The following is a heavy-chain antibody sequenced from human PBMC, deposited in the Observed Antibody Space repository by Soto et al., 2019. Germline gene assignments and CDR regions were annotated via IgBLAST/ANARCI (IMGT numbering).Heavy chain of an antibody. CDR2: ISAYNGNT. Sequence: ASVKVSCKASGYTFTSYGISWVRQAPGQGLEWMGWISAYNGNTNYAQKIQGRVTMTTDTSTSTAYMELRSLRSDDTAVYYFARDLIVVVPAAMYWFDPWGQGTLVTVSS. J-gene: IGHJ5*02. CDR3: ARDLIVVVPAAMYWFDP. CDR1: GYTFTSYG. D-gene: IGHD2-2*01. V-gene: IGHV1-18*01.